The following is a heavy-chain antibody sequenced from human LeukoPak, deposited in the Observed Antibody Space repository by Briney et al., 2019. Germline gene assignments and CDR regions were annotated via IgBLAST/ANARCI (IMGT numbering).Heavy chain of an antibody. V-gene: IGHV3-30*18. J-gene: IGHJ4*02. CDR1: GFAFSTYA. CDR3: AKDMNTVTTTFDY. Sequence: GGSLRLSCAASGFAFSTYAMHWVRQAPGKGLEWVAVISNDATKKYYADSVKGRSTISRDNSENTLYLQMNSLRAEDTAVYYCAKDMNTVTTTFDYWGQGTLVTVSS. D-gene: IGHD4-17*01. CDR2: ISNDATKK.